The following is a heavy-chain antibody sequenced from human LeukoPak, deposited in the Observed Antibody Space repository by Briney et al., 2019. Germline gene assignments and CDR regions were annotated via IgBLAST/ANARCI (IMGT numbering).Heavy chain of an antibody. Sequence: GGSLRLSCAASGFTFSSYAMHWVRQAPGKGLEWVAVISSDGSNNYYADSVKGRFTISRDNSKNTLYLQVNSLRAEDTAVYYCARGYPTRLDGFDYWGQGTLVTVSS. J-gene: IGHJ4*02. D-gene: IGHD6-19*01. CDR3: ARGYPTRLDGFDY. CDR2: ISSDGSNN. CDR1: GFTFSSYA. V-gene: IGHV3-30-3*01.